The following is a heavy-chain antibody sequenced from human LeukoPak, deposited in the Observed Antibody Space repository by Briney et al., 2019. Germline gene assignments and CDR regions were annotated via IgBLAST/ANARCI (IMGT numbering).Heavy chain of an antibody. CDR3: ARGTSPGPYFDY. J-gene: IGHJ4*02. V-gene: IGHV4-39*07. CDR2: IYYSGST. CDR1: GGSISSSSYY. Sequence: SETLSLTCTVSGGSISSSSYYRGWIRQPPGKGLEWIGSIYYSGSTYYNPSLKSRVTVSVDTSKNQFSLKLSSVTAADTAVYYCARGTSPGPYFDYWGQGTLVTVSS.